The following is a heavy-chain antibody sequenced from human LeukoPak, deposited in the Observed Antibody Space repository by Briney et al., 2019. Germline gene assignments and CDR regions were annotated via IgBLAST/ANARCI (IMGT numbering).Heavy chain of an antibody. Sequence: PGGSLRLSCAASGFTVSDNYMSWVRQAPGKGLQWVSVIYYGGNTKYADSVMGRFTISRDNSKNTLYLQMNNLGAEDTAVYYCARDRGYSSSHYYLYGMDVWGQGTTVTVSS. CDR1: GFTVSDNY. J-gene: IGHJ6*02. CDR2: IYYGGNT. V-gene: IGHV3-66*01. D-gene: IGHD6-13*01. CDR3: ARDRGYSSSHYYLYGMDV.